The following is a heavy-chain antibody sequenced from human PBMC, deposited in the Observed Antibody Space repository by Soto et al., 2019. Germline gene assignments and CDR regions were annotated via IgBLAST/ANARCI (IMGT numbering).Heavy chain of an antibody. Sequence: EVQLVESGGGLVQPGGSLRLSCAASGFTSSSYWIHWVRQAPGKGLVWVSRISNDGSSTNYADSVKGRFTISRDNAKNTVYLNMNSLRAEDTAVYYCARDTYYYDSSDHFSADAFDIWGQGTMVTVSS. D-gene: IGHD3-22*01. CDR1: GFTSSSYW. CDR2: ISNDGSST. CDR3: ARDTYYYDSSDHFSADAFDI. J-gene: IGHJ3*02. V-gene: IGHV3-74*01.